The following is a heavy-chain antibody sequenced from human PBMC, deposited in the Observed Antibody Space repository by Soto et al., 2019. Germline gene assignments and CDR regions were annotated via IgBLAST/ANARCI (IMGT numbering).Heavy chain of an antibody. V-gene: IGHV1-69*13. D-gene: IGHD3-22*01. Sequence: SVKVSCKASGGTFSSYAISWVRQAPGQGLEWMGGIIPIFGTANYAQKFQGRVTITADESTSTAYMELSSLRSEDTAVYYCARVPLTYYYDSSGYWWFDPWGQGTLVTV. CDR1: GGTFSSYA. CDR2: IIPIFGTA. CDR3: ARVPLTYYYDSSGYWWFDP. J-gene: IGHJ5*02.